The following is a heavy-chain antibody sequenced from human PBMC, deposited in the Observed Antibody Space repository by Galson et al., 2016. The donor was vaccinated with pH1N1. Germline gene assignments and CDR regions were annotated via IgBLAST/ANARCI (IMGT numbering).Heavy chain of an antibody. CDR3: TNGFCIGSRCHWDDAFET. V-gene: IGHV3-15*01. J-gene: IGHJ3*02. D-gene: IGHD2-2*01. CDR1: GFTYNNAW. CDR2: IKSKSSGGTT. Sequence: SLRLSCATSGFTYNNAWLTWVRQAPGKGLEWVGRIKSKSSGGTTDYGAPVRGRFTISRDDSQNTVYLKMNSLKTEETALYYCTNGFCIGSRCHWDDAFETWGQGTTVTVSS.